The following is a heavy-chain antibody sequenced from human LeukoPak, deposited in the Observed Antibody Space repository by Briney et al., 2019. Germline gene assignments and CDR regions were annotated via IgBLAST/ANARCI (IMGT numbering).Heavy chain of an antibody. CDR2: IYYSGST. CDR1: GVSISSSSYH. Sequence: SETLSLTCTVSGVSISSSSYHWGWIRQPPGKGLEWIGSIYYSGSTYYNPSLKSRVTISVDTSKNQFSLKLSSVTAADTAVYYCARASSYSSNYIDYWGRGTLVTVSS. V-gene: IGHV4-39*01. D-gene: IGHD6-19*01. CDR3: ARASSYSSNYIDY. J-gene: IGHJ4*02.